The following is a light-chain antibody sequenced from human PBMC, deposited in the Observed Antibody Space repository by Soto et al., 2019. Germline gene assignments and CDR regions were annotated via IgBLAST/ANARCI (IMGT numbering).Light chain of an antibody. CDR1: SGSVSTNYY. J-gene: IGLJ3*02. CDR2: NTN. CDR3: VLYMGSGTWV. Sequence: QTVVTQEPSFSVSPGRTVTLTCGLSSGSVSTNYYPSWYQQTPGQPPRTLIYNTNTRSSGVPHRFSGSIVGNKAALTITGAQADDESAYYCVLYMGSGTWVFGGGTKLTVL. V-gene: IGLV8-61*01.